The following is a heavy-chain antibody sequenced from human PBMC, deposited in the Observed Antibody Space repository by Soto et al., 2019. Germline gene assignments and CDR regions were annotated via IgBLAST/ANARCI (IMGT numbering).Heavy chain of an antibody. V-gene: IGHV1-69*06. D-gene: IGHD3-3*01. CDR1: GGTFSSYA. CDR2: IIPIFGTA. J-gene: IGHJ6*02. Sequence: SVKVSCKASGGTFSSYAISWVRQAPGQGLEWMGGIIPIFGTANYAQKFQGRVTITADKSTSTAYMELSSLRSEDTAVYYCARAVPYYDFWSGLDYYYYYCMDVWGQGTTVTVSS. CDR3: ARAVPYYDFWSGLDYYYYYCMDV.